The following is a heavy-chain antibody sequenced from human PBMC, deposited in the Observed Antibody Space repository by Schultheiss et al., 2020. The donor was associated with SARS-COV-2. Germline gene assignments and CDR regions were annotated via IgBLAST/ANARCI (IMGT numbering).Heavy chain of an antibody. J-gene: IGHJ4*02. Sequence: GGSLRLSCAASGFTFSSYWMHWVRQAPGKGLVWVSRINSDGSSTSYADSVKGRFTISRDNAKNSLYLQMNSLRAEDTGVYYCARGERCSGGSCYSGFDYWGQGTLVTVSS. CDR1: GFTFSSYW. V-gene: IGHV3-74*01. CDR2: INSDGSST. D-gene: IGHD2-15*01. CDR3: ARGERCSGGSCYSGFDY.